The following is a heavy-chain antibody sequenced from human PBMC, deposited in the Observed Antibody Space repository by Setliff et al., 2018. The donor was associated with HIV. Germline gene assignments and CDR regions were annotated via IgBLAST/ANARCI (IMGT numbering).Heavy chain of an antibody. CDR1: GGSISSYY. D-gene: IGHD5-12*01. Sequence: SETLSLTCTVSGGSISSYYWGWIRQPPGKGPEWIANILYGGNTYYNPSLKSRVTISVDTSKNHFSLKLNSVTAADTAVYFCARHGAYEAYYDYMDVWGKGTTVTVSS. CDR2: ILYGGNT. J-gene: IGHJ6*03. CDR3: ARHGAYEAYYDYMDV. V-gene: IGHV4-39*01.